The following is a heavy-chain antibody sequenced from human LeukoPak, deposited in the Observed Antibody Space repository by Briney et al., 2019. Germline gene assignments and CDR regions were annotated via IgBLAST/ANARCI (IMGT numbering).Heavy chain of an antibody. Sequence: GGSLRLSCAASGFTVSSNYMSWVRQAPGKGLEWVSVIYSGGSTYYADSVKGRFNISRDNSKNTLYLQMNSLRAEDTAVYYCARAGDGSGSYYNPTHYYYMDVWGKGTTVTVSS. CDR2: IYSGGST. V-gene: IGHV3-53*01. CDR1: GFTVSSNY. D-gene: IGHD3-10*01. J-gene: IGHJ6*03. CDR3: ARAGDGSGSYYNPTHYYYMDV.